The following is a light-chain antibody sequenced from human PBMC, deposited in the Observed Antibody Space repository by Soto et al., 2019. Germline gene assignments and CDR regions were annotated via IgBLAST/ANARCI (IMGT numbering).Light chain of an antibody. CDR1: SGHSNYA. Sequence: QLVLTQSPSASASLGASVKLTCTLSSGHSNYAVAWLQQQPEKGPRYLMKINSDGRHSKGDGIPDRFSGSSSGADRYLTISSLQSEDEADYYCQTWDIGIHVFGTGTKLTFL. V-gene: IGLV4-69*01. CDR2: INSDGRH. J-gene: IGLJ1*01. CDR3: QTWDIGIHV.